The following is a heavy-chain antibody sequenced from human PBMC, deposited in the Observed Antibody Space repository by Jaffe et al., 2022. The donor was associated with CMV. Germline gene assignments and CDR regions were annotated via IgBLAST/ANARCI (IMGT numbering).Heavy chain of an antibody. J-gene: IGHJ6*02. CDR1: GFTFSSYG. D-gene: IGHD2-2*01. Sequence: QVQLVESGGGVVQPGRSLRLSCAASGFTFSSYGIHWVRQAPGKGLEWVAVISYDGNNKYYTDSVKGRFTVSRDNSKKTLYLQMDSLRAEDTAVYYCAKDIAGSSDDYFYGMDVWGQGTTVTVSS. CDR3: AKDIAGSSDDYFYGMDV. CDR2: ISYDGNNK. V-gene: IGHV3-30*18.